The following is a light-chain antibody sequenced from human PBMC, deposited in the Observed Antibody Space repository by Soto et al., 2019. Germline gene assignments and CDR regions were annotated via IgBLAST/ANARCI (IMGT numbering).Light chain of an antibody. CDR3: QQYASSPLT. Sequence: EIVLTQSPGTLSLSPGERATLSCRASQSVGRNYVAWYQQKPGQAPRLLIYGASSRATGIPDRFSGSGSGTDFTLTFSRLEPEDFAVYYCQQYASSPLTFGGGTRVEIK. CDR2: GAS. J-gene: IGKJ4*01. CDR1: QSVGRNY. V-gene: IGKV3-20*01.